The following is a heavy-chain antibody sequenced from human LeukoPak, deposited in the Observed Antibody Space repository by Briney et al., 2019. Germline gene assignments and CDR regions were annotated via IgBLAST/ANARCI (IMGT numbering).Heavy chain of an antibody. D-gene: IGHD6-19*01. CDR1: GFTFSSYA. V-gene: IGHV3-23*01. CDR3: ATHVGSGWYWFDYFDY. J-gene: IGHJ4*02. Sequence: PGGSLRLSCAASGFTFSSYAMSWVRQAPGKVLEWVSAISGSGGSTYYADSVKGRFTISRDNSKNTLYLQMNSLRAEDTAVYYCATHVGSGWYWFDYFDYWGQGTLVTVSS. CDR2: ISGSGGST.